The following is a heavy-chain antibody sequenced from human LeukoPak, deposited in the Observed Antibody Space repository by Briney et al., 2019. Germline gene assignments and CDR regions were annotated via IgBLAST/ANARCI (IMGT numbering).Heavy chain of an antibody. CDR3: ARAPHYYDSSGYSSRAVFDP. CDR2: IYHSGNT. J-gene: IGHJ5*02. CDR1: GGSISSSNW. D-gene: IGHD3-22*01. Sequence: SETLSLICAVSGGSISSSNWWSWVRQPPGKGLEWIGEIYHSGNTDYNLSVKSRVTISVDKSKNQFSLKLSSVTAAETAVYYCARAPHYYDSSGYSSRAVFDPWGQGTLVTVSS. V-gene: IGHV4-4*02.